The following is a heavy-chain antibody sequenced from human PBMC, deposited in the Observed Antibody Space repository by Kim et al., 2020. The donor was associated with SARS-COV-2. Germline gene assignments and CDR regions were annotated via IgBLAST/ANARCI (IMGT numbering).Heavy chain of an antibody. J-gene: IGHJ6*02. Sequence: GSKYCSDSGKGRFTISSDNSKNTVYLQMNALRAEDTAVYYCAKQGLDVWGQGTTVTVSS. CDR3: AKQGLDV. CDR2: GSK. V-gene: IGHV3-23*01.